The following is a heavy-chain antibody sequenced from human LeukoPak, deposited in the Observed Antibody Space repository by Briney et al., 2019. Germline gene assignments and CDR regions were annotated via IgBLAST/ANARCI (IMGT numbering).Heavy chain of an antibody. Sequence: GGSLRLSCAASGFTFSSYAMSWVRQAPGKGLEWVSVVSGSGGSTYYADSVKGRFTISRDNSKNTLYLQMNSLRAEDTAVYYCAEVLPSSSWYCYFDYWGQGTLVTVSS. CDR1: GFTFSSYA. J-gene: IGHJ4*02. CDR2: VSGSGGST. CDR3: AEVLPSSSWYCYFDY. V-gene: IGHV3-23*01. D-gene: IGHD6-13*01.